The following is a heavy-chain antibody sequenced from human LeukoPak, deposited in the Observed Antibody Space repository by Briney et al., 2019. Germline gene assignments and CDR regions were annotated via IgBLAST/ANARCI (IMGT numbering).Heavy chain of an antibody. Sequence: ASVKASCKASGYSFTGYYMHWVRQAPGQGLEWMGWINPNSGDTKYAQKFQGRVTMTRDTSISTAYMELRSLRSDDTAVYYCARDILYSSSWYVMGDWGQGTLVTVSS. CDR1: GYSFTGYY. D-gene: IGHD6-13*01. CDR3: ARDILYSSSWYVMGD. J-gene: IGHJ4*02. V-gene: IGHV1-2*02. CDR2: INPNSGDT.